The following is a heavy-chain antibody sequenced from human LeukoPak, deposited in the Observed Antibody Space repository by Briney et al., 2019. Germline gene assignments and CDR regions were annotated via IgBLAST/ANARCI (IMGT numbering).Heavy chain of an antibody. Sequence: SGGSLRLSCAASGFTFTNYFMSWVRQAPGKGLEWVSTINNGGDSTYYVDSVKGRFTISRDNSKNTLYLQMNSLRAEDTAIYYCARDRAAAEGYWGQGTLVTVSS. CDR3: ARDRAAAEGY. CDR1: GFTFTNYF. D-gene: IGHD6-13*01. J-gene: IGHJ4*02. V-gene: IGHV3-23*01. CDR2: INNGGDST.